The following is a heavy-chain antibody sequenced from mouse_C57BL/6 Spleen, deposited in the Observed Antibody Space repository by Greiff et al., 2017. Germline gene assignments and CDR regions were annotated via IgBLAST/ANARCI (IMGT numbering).Heavy chain of an antibody. D-gene: IGHD1-1*01. CDR3: ARSGYGSSWFAY. Sequence: QVQLQQPGAELVKPGASVKMSCKASGYTFTSYWITWVKQRPGQGLEWIGDIYPGSGSTNYNEKFKSKATLTVDTSSSTAYMQLSSLTSEDSAVYYGARSGYGSSWFAYWGQGTLVTVSA. V-gene: IGHV1-55*01. J-gene: IGHJ3*01. CDR2: IYPGSGST. CDR1: GYTFTSYW.